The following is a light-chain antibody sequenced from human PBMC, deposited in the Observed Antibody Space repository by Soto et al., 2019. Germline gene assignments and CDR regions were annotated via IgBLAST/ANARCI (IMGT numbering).Light chain of an antibody. J-gene: IGLJ3*02. V-gene: IGLV1-40*01. Sequence: QSVLTQPPSVSGAPGQRVTITCTGNNSNLGAGYDVHWYQQLPGAAPKLVIFGNRNRPSGVPERFSGSKSGTLASLAITGLQAEDEADYYCQAYDYSLTAFVFGGGTKVTVL. CDR1: NSNLGAGYD. CDR3: QAYDYSLTAFV. CDR2: GNR.